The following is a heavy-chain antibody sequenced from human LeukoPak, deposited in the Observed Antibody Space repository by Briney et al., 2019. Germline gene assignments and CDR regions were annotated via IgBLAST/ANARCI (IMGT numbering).Heavy chain of an antibody. D-gene: IGHD6-19*01. V-gene: IGHV1-69*05. CDR2: IIPIFGTA. J-gene: IGHJ3*02. Sequence: SVKVSCKASGGTFSSYAISWVRQAHGQGLEWMGRIIPIFGTANYAQKFQGRVTITTDESTSTAYMELSSLRSEDTAVYYCARGDSSGWYTDIWGQGTMVTVSS. CDR3: ARGDSSGWYTDI. CDR1: GGTFSSYA.